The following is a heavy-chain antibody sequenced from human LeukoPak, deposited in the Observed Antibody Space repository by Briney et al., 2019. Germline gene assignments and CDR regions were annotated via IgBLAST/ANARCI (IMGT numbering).Heavy chain of an antibody. D-gene: IGHD2-15*01. CDR3: ARDQLYCSGGICYFDY. J-gene: IGHJ4*02. Sequence: PGGSLRLSCAASGFTFSSYWMHWVPQAPGKGLVWVSRINSDGRSTSSADSVEGRFTISRDNAKNTLYPQMNSLRTEDTAVYYCARDQLYCSGGICYFDYSGQGTLVTVSS. CDR1: GFTFSSYW. CDR2: INSDGRST. V-gene: IGHV3-74*01.